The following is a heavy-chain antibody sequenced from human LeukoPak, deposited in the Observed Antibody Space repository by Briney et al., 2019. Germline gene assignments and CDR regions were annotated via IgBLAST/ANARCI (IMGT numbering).Heavy chain of an antibody. D-gene: IGHD3-10*01. Sequence: WASVKVSCKTSGYSFTSYGISWVRQAPGQGLEWLGWISGYNGRTDYSQKLQGRVTMTTDTSTTTVYMELRSLTSDDTAMYYCARDIGVSQFDYWGQGTLVTVSS. CDR1: GYSFTSYG. V-gene: IGHV1-18*01. J-gene: IGHJ4*02. CDR3: ARDIGVSQFDY. CDR2: ISGYNGRT.